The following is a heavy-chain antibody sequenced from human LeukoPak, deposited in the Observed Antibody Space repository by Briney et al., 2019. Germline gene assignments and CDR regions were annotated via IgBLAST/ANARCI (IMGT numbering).Heavy chain of an antibody. Sequence: SVKVSCKASGGTFSSYSFSWVRQAPGQGLEWMGRIIPILPITNYAQNFQGRVTITADKSTNTAYMELSSLRSEDTALYYCAVSRGYSNSFFDYWGRGTLVTVSS. CDR1: GGTFSSYS. D-gene: IGHD6-6*01. CDR2: IIPILPIT. V-gene: IGHV1-69*02. J-gene: IGHJ4*02. CDR3: AVSRGYSNSFFDY.